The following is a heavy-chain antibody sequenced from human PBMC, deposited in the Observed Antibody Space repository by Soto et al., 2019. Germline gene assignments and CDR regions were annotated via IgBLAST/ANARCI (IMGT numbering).Heavy chain of an antibody. CDR2: IYYSGRS. CDR1: GGSITSSSYY. D-gene: IGHD4-17*01. CDR3: ARQRTTVVTQAYFDH. V-gene: IGHV4-39*01. J-gene: IGHJ4*02. Sequence: SETLSLTCTVSGGSITSSSYYWGWIRQPPGKGLEWIGGIYYSGRSYYNPSLKSRVTMSVDTSKNQFSLTLNSVTAADAAVYYCARQRTTVVTQAYFDHWGQGTLVTVSS.